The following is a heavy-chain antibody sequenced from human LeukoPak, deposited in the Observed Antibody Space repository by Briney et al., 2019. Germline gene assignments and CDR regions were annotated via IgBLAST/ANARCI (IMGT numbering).Heavy chain of an antibody. CDR2: IYPGDSDT. Sequence: GESLKISCKGSGYSFTCYWIAWVRQMPGKGLEWMGIIYPGDSDTRYSPSFQGQVTISADKSISTAYLQWSSLKASDTAMYYCARQGGGYGSGSYVIYWGQGTLVTVSS. D-gene: IGHD3-10*01. CDR3: ARQGGGYGSGSYVIY. V-gene: IGHV5-51*01. J-gene: IGHJ4*02. CDR1: GYSFTCYW.